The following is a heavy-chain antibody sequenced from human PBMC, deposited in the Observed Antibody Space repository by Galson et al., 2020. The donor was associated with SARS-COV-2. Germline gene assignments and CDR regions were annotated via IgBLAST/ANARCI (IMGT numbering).Heavy chain of an antibody. CDR2: INPNSGGT. D-gene: IGHD2-2*01. J-gene: IGHJ6*02. CDR1: GYTFTGYY. Sequence: ASVKVSCKASGYTFTGYYMHWVRQAPGQGLEWMGWINPNSGGTNYAQKFQGRVTMTRDTSISTAYMELSSLTSDDTAVYYCALVPPAFHYYYSLMDVWGQGTTVTVSS. V-gene: IGHV1-2*02. CDR3: ALVPPAFHYYYSLMDV.